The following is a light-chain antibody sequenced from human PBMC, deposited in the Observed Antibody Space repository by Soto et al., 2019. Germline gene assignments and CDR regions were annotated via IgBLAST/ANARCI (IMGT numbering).Light chain of an antibody. Sequence: EIVLTQSPCTLSLSPGQRATLSCRASQSVSSNFLAWYQQKPGQAPRLLIFDASNRATGIPARFSGSGSGTDFTLTISSLEPEDFAVYYCQQRSNWPPTWTFGQGTKVDIK. CDR1: QSVSSN. CDR2: DAS. J-gene: IGKJ1*01. V-gene: IGKV3-11*01. CDR3: QQRSNWPPTWT.